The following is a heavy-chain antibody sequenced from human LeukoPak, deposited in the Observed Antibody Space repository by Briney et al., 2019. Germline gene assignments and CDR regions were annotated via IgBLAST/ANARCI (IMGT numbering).Heavy chain of an antibody. J-gene: IGHJ4*02. CDR2: IRSAVETT. CDR3: AKHFCTGLDCSLFDS. Sequence: GGSLRLSCAASGFTMSHYGVSWVRQAPGKGLEWISGIRSAVETTHYADSVKGRFIISRDNSKNALSLQLNSLRPEDTALYYCAKHFCTGLDCSLFDSWGQGTLVTVSS. D-gene: IGHD3/OR15-3a*01. CDR1: GFTMSHYG. V-gene: IGHV3-23*01.